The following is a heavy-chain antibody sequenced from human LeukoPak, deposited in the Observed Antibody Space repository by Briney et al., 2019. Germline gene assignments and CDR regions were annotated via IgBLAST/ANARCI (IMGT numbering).Heavy chain of an antibody. D-gene: IGHD3-3*01. J-gene: IGHJ6*03. CDR2: INHSGST. Sequence: PSETLSLTCAVYGGSFSGYYWSWIRQPPGKGLEWIGEINHSGSTNYNPSLKSRVTISVDTSKNQFSLKLSSVTAADTAVYYCARLSDKLLFFRFYYYMDVWGKGTTVTVSS. CDR3: ARLSDKLLFFRFYYYMDV. CDR1: GGSFSGYY. V-gene: IGHV4-34*01.